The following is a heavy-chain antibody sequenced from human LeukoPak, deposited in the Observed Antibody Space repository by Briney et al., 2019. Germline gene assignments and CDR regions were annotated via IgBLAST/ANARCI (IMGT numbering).Heavy chain of an antibody. CDR1: GFTFCSYG. CDR3: AKDHTVDTAMALDY. CDR2: IRYDGSNK. Sequence: GGSLSLSCAASGFTFCSYGTHWVPPAPGRGREWGAFIRYDGSNKNYADSVKGRFTISRDNSKNTLYLQMNSLRAEDTTVYYCAKDHTVDTAMALDYWGQGTLVTVSS. J-gene: IGHJ4*02. D-gene: IGHD5-18*01. V-gene: IGHV3-30*02.